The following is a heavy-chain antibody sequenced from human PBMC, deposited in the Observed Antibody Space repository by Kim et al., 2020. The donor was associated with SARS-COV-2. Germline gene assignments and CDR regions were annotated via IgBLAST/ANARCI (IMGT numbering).Heavy chain of an antibody. CDR2: INHSGST. D-gene: IGHD3-10*01. CDR3: ARVGYYYGSVDY. Sequence: SETLSLTCAVYGGSFSGYYWSWIRQPPGKGLEWIGEINHSGSTNYNPSLKSRVTISVDTTKNKFPLKLSSVTAADTAVYYCARVGYYYGSVDYWGQGTLVTVSS. CDR1: GGSFSGYY. V-gene: IGHV4-34*01. J-gene: IGHJ4*02.